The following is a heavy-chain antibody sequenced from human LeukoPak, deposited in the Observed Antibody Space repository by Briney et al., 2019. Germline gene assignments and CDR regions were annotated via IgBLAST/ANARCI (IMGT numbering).Heavy chain of an antibody. CDR3: AKGASMTTVTTPDY. CDR1: GLTFSSSW. Sequence: PGGSLRLSCAVSGLTFSSSWMDWVRQAPGKGLEWVASINPDGNKKYSADSVKGRFTISRDNSKNTLYLQMNSLRAEDTAVYYCAKGASMTTVTTPDYWGQGTLVTVSS. CDR2: INPDGNKK. V-gene: IGHV3-7*01. D-gene: IGHD4-17*01. J-gene: IGHJ4*02.